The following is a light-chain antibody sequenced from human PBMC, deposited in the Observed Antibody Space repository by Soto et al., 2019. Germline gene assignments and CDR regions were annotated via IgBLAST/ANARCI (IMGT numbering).Light chain of an antibody. CDR2: EAS. CDR1: QNINGW. V-gene: IGKV1-5*03. CDR3: QQYAAYSWT. J-gene: IGKJ1*01. Sequence: DIHMTQSPSTLSASVGDRVTITCRASQNINGWLAWYQQKPGKAPTLLIYEASTLERGVPSRFGGSGSGTEFTLTISSLQADDFGTYYCQQYAAYSWTFGQGTKVDNK.